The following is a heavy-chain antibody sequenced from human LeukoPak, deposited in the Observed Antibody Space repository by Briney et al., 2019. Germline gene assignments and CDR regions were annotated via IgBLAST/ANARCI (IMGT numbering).Heavy chain of an antibody. Sequence: GGSLRLSCTASGFTFGDYAMTWVRQAPGKGLEWVGFIRSKIYGGTPEYAASVKGRFTISRDDSEGVAYLQMNSLKTEDTAVYYCTRDQTPYYWGQGTLVTVSS. V-gene: IGHV3-49*04. CDR3: TRDQTPYY. J-gene: IGHJ4*02. CDR1: GFTFGDYA. CDR2: IRSKIYGGTP.